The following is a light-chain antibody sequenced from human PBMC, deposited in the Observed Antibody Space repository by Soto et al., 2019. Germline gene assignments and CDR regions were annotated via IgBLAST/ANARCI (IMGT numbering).Light chain of an antibody. J-gene: IGKJ1*01. CDR1: QSVSSN. Sequence: EIVMTQSPATLSVSPGERATLSCRASQSVSSNLAWYQQKPGQAPRLLIYGASTRATGIPARFSGSGSGTDFTLTLSSLKSEDFAVYYWQQYKNGWTFGQGTKVDIK. CDR3: QQYKNGWT. V-gene: IGKV3-15*01. CDR2: GAS.